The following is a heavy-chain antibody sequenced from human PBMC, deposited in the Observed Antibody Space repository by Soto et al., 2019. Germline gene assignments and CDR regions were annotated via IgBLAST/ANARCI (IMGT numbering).Heavy chain of an antibody. J-gene: IGHJ6*02. CDR3: ARDQSGTTPTYYYYYGMDV. CDR1: GGTFSSYA. Sequence: QVQLVQSGAEVKKPGSSVKVSCKASGGTFSSYAISWVRQAPGQGLEWMGGIITIFGTANYAQKFQGRVTITADESTSTAYMELSSLRSEETAVYYCARDQSGTTPTYYYYYGMDVWGQGTTVTFSS. D-gene: IGHD1-1*01. V-gene: IGHV1-69*01. CDR2: IITIFGTA.